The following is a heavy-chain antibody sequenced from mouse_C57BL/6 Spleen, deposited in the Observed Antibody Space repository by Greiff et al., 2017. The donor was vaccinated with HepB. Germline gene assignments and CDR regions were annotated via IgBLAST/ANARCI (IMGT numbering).Heavy chain of an antibody. J-gene: IGHJ4*01. Sequence: VQLQQSGPELVKPGASVKISCKASGYAFSSSWMNWVKPRPGKGLEWIGRIYPGDGDTNYNGKFKGKATLTADKSSSTAYMQLSSLTSEDSAVYFCAREGLDYYGRYYAMDYWGQGTSVTVSS. D-gene: IGHD2-1*01. CDR1: GYAFSSSW. V-gene: IGHV1-82*01. CDR3: AREGLDYYGRYYAMDY. CDR2: IYPGDGDT.